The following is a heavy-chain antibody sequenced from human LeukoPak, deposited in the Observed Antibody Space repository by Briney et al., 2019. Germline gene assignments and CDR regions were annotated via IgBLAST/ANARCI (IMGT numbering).Heavy chain of an antibody. CDR3: ARRYYDFWSGYYYYVDV. J-gene: IGHJ6*03. V-gene: IGHV4-34*01. CDR2: SNHSGST. CDR1: GGSFSGYY. Sequence: TSETLSLTCAVYGGSFSGYYWSWIRQPPGKGLEWIGESNHSGSTNYNPSLKSRVTISVDTSKNQFSLKLSAVTAADTAVYYCARRYYDFWSGYYYYVDVWGKGTTVTVSS. D-gene: IGHD3-3*01.